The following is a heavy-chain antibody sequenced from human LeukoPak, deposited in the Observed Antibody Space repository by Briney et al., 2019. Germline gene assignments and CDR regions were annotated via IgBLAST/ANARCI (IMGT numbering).Heavy chain of an antibody. CDR1: GFTVSDYS. D-gene: IGHD4-17*01. CDR2: ISSRTGVV. V-gene: IGHV3-48*02. CDR3: ARCHYGDRGDYFDC. J-gene: IGHJ4*02. Sequence: TGGSLRLSCAASGFTVSDYSLNWVRQAPGKGLQWLSHISSRTGVVSYADSVQGRFTISRDSARNSLYLQMNNLRDEDTAVYYCARCHYGDRGDYFDCWGQGILVTVSS.